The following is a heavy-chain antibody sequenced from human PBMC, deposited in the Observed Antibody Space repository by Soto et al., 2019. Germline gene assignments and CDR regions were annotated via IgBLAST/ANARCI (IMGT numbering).Heavy chain of an antibody. Sequence: QVQLVESGGGVVQPGRSLRLSCAASGFTFSSYAMHWVRQAPGKGLEWVAVISYDGSNKYYADSVKGRFTISRDNSKNTLYLQMNSLRAEDTAVYYCARDLWFGELDYWGQGTLVTVSS. CDR1: GFTFSSYA. J-gene: IGHJ4*02. D-gene: IGHD3-10*01. CDR2: ISYDGSNK. CDR3: ARDLWFGELDY. V-gene: IGHV3-30-3*01.